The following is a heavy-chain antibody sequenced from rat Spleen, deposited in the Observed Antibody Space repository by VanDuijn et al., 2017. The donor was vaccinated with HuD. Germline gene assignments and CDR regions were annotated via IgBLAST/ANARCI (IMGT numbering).Heavy chain of an antibody. CDR2: INSAGNT. D-gene: IGHD1-1*01. J-gene: IGHJ3*01. CDR3: ARSEGAHYYLPCAD. CDR1: GYSITSNY. V-gene: IGHV3-3*01. Sequence: EVQLQESGPGLVKPSQSLSLTCSVTGYSITSNYWGWIRKFPGNKLEWMGYINSAGNTNYNPSLKSRVSITRDTSKNQFFLQVNSLSTEDTATYYCARSEGAHYYLPCADWGQGSLVTVSS.